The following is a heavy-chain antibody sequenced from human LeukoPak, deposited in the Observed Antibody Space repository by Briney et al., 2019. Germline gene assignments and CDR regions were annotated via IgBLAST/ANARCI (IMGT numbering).Heavy chain of an antibody. CDR3: ARVGDIVVVPYH. Sequence: ASVKVSCKASGYTFTGYYLHWVRQAPGQRLEWMGWINPNSGGTNYAQKFQGRVTMTRDTSISTAYMELSRLRSDDTAVYYCARVGDIVVVPYHWGQGTLVTVSS. CDR2: INPNSGGT. J-gene: IGHJ4*02. CDR1: GYTFTGYY. V-gene: IGHV1-2*02. D-gene: IGHD2-2*01.